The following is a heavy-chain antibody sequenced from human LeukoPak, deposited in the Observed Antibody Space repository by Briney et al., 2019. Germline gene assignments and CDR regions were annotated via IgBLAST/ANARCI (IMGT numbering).Heavy chain of an antibody. J-gene: IGHJ3*01. CDR2: IYPGDSGP. CDR1: GYSFTSYC. Sequence: GESLKISCKVSGYSFTSYCIGWVRQMAGKGLEWMGIIYPGDSGPTYSASFQGQVTISVDKSINTAYLQWSSLQASDTAMYYCSMSGDRVPLEDDVFDVSGQGTMVTVST. V-gene: IGHV5-51*01. D-gene: IGHD1-26*01. CDR3: SMSGDRVPLEDDVFDV.